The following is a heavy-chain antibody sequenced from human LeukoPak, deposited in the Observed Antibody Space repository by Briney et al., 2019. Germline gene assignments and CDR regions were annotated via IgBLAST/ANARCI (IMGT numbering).Heavy chain of an antibody. J-gene: IGHJ6*02. D-gene: IGHD6-13*01. CDR3: AKPSSWYYYYGMDV. CDR2: TYYRSRWYN. V-gene: IGHV6-1*01. CDR1: GDSVSSNSAA. Sequence: SQTLSLTCAISGDSVSSNSAAWNWIRQSPSRGLEWLGRTYYRSRWYNDYAVSVKSRITVNPDTSKNQFSLHLNSVTPDDTAVYYCAKPSSWYYYYGMDVWGQGTTVTVSS.